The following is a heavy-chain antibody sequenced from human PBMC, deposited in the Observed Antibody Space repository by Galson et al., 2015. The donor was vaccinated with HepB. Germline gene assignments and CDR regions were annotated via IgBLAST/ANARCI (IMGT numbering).Heavy chain of an antibody. CDR3: ARHATTVASWFDP. CDR1: GGSISSSSYY. D-gene: IGHD5-12*01. Sequence: ETLSLTCTVSGGSISSSSYYWGWIRQPPGKGLEWIGSIYYSGSTYYNPSLKSRVTISVDTSKNQFSLKLSSVAAADTAVYYCARHATTVASWFDPWGQGTLVTVSS. CDR2: IYYSGST. V-gene: IGHV4-39*01. J-gene: IGHJ5*02.